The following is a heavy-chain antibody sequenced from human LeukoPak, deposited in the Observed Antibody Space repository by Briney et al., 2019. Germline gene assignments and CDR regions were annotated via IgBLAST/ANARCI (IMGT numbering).Heavy chain of an antibody. V-gene: IGHV4-39*02. CDR2: IYYSGST. CDR1: GGSISSSSYY. CDR3: PREVDSHHSSGPGPGHCFGP. J-gene: IGHJ5*02. Sequence: SETLSLTCTVSGGSISSSSYYWGWIRQPPGKGLEWIGSIYYSGSTYYNPSLKSRVTISVDTSKNQFSLKLSSVTAADTAVDYRPREVDSHHSSGPGPGHCFGPWGQGTLVTVSA. D-gene: IGHD3-22*01.